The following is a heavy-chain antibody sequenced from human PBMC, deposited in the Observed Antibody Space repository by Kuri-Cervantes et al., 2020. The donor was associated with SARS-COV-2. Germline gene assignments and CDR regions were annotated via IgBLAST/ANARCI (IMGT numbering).Heavy chain of an antibody. Sequence: ETLSLTCVASGFTFSGSGMHWVRQASGKGLEWVGRIRSKDKNYATAYAASLKGRFTISRDDAKNTAYLQMNSLETEDTAVYYCARRAVVRGMYYFDYWGQGTLVTVSS. D-gene: IGHD3-10*01. J-gene: IGHJ4*02. V-gene: IGHV3-73*01. CDR3: ARRAVVRGMYYFDY. CDR2: IRSKDKNYAT. CDR1: GFTFSGSG.